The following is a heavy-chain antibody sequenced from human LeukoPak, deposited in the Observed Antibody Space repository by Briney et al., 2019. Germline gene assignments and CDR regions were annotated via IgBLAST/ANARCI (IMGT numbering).Heavy chain of an antibody. D-gene: IGHD3-10*01. V-gene: IGHV3-15*01. CDR2: IKSKTDGGTT. J-gene: IGHJ4*02. CDR3: TARITMVRGVVDY. CDR1: GFTFSNAW. Sequence: AGGSLRLSCAASGFTFSNAWMSWVRQAPGKGLEWVGRIKSKTDGGTTDYAAPVKGRFTISRDDSKNTLYLQMNSLKTEDTAVYYCTARITMVRGVVDYWGQGTLVTVSS.